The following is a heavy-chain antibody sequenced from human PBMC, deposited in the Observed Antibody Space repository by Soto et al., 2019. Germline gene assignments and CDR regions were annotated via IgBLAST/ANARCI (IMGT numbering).Heavy chain of an antibody. D-gene: IGHD3-10*01. CDR3: ARVGGYGMDV. Sequence: KTSETLSLPCAVSGYSISSGYYWGWIRQPPGKGLEWIGSIYHSGSTYYNPSLKSRVTISVDTSKNQFSLKLSSVTAADTAVYYCARVGGYGMDVWGQGTTVTVSS. V-gene: IGHV4-38-2*01. CDR1: GYSISSGYY. J-gene: IGHJ6*02. CDR2: IYHSGST.